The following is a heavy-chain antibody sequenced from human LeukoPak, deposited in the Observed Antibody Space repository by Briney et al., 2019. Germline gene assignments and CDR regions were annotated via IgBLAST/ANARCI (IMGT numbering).Heavy chain of an antibody. V-gene: IGHV3-23*01. CDR3: AKDRSIGTYYTFDH. J-gene: IGHJ4*02. CDR1: GFTFSSYA. D-gene: IGHD1-26*01. CDR2: ISGSGGST. Sequence: GGSLRLSCAASGFTFSSYAMSWVRQAPGKGLEWVSAISGSGGSTYYADSVKGRFTISRDNSKNTLYLQMSSLTAADTAVYYCAKDRSIGTYYTFDHWGQGTLVTVSA.